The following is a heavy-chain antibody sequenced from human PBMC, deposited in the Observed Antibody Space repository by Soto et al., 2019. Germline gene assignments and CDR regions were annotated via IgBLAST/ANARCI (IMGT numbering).Heavy chain of an antibody. Sequence: QVQLQQWGAGLLKPSETLSLTCAVYGGSFSGYYWSWIRQPPGKGLEWIGEINHSGSTNYNPSLKSRVTISVDTSKNQCSLKLSSVTAADTAVYYCARGSIPRPNYYYYYYMDVWGKGTTVTVSS. CDR2: INHSGST. J-gene: IGHJ6*03. V-gene: IGHV4-34*01. CDR3: ARGSIPRPNYYYYYYMDV. D-gene: IGHD2-2*02. CDR1: GGSFSGYY.